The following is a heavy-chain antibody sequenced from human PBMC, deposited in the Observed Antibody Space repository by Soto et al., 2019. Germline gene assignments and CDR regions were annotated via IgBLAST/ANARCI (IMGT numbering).Heavy chain of an antibody. V-gene: IGHV4-59*08. CDR3: AHHPYYGLGSYSFDY. CDR2: IYYSGST. J-gene: IGHJ4*02. Sequence: SETLSLTCTVSGGSISSYYWSWIRQPPGKGLEWIGYIYYSGSTNYNPSLKSRVTISVDTSKNQLSLKLSSVTAADTAVYYCAHHPYYGLGSYSFDYWGQGTLVTVSS. D-gene: IGHD3-10*01. CDR1: GGSISSYY.